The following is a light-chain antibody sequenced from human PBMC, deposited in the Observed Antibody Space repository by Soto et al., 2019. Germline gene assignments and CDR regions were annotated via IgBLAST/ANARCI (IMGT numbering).Light chain of an antibody. Sequence: DIQMTQSPSSLSASVGDRVTITCQASRDISAYLNWYQHKPGKPPKLLVYDASNLQTGVPSRFSGSGSGTHFTFTLTSLQPEDVATYYCQQYDNLPPYTFGEGTKLEIK. V-gene: IGKV1-33*01. CDR3: QQYDNLPPYT. J-gene: IGKJ2*01. CDR2: DAS. CDR1: RDISAY.